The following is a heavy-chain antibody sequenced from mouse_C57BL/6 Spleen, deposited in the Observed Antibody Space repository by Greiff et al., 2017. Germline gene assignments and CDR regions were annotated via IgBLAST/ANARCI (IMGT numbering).Heavy chain of an antibody. CDR1: GYTFTDYN. CDR2: INPNNGGT. Sequence: EVQLQQSGPELVKPGASVKISCKASGYTFTDYNMDWVKQSQGKSLEWIGDINPNNGGTFYNQKVKGKATLTVDKASSTAYMELRNLTSEDTAVSYCATRNSRYAMDDWGQGTSVTVSA. V-gene: IGHV1-18*01. J-gene: IGHJ4*01. CDR3: ATRNSRYAMDD.